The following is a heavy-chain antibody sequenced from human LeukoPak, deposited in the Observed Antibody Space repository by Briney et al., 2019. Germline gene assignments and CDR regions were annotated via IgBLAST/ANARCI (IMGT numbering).Heavy chain of an antibody. D-gene: IGHD1-26*01. CDR2: ISGSGGST. CDR1: GFTFSSYA. J-gene: IGHJ4*02. Sequence: PGGSPRLSCAASGFTFSSYAMSWVRQAPGKGLEWVSAISGSGGSTYYADSVKGRFTISRDNSKNTLYLQMNSLRAEDTAVYYCAKAFAWIVGAFDFDYWGQGTLVTVSS. V-gene: IGHV3-23*01. CDR3: AKAFAWIVGAFDFDY.